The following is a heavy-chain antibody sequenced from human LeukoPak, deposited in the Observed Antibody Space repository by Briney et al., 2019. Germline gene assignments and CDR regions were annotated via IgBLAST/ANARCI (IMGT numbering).Heavy chain of an antibody. D-gene: IGHD1-26*01. CDR2: ISAKTGNT. CDR1: GYYFNNYG. J-gene: IGHJ6*02. Sequence: GASVKVSCKASGYYFNNYGVSWVRQAPGQGLEWMGWISAKTGNTNYAQKVQGRVTMTTDTSTTTAYMELRSLGSGDTAVYYCARGSYPYSHGMDVWGQGTTVTVSS. CDR3: ARGSYPYSHGMDV. V-gene: IGHV1-18*01.